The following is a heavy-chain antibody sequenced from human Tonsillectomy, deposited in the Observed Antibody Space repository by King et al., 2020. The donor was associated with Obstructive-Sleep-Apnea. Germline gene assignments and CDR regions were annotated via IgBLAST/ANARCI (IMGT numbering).Heavy chain of an antibody. CDR1: GYTFTSYA. CDR2: INAGNGNT. J-gene: IGHJ4*02. V-gene: IGHV1-3*01. D-gene: IGHD6-13*01. CDR3: AREGDVGQQLVLGGFDY. Sequence: QLVQSGAEVKKSGASVKVSCKASGYTFTSYAMYWVRQAPGQRLEWMGWINAGNGNTKYSQKLQCRVTITRDTSASTAYMELSSLRSEDTAVYYCAREGDVGQQLVLGGFDYWGQGTLVTVSS.